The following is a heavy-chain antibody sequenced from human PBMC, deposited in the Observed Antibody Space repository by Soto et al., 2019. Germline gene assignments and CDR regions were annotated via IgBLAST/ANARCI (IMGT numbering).Heavy chain of an antibody. D-gene: IGHD1-1*01. V-gene: IGHV2-5*02. CDR1: GFSLSTSGVG. CDR3: AHRRPNWNDAFLDAFDI. J-gene: IGHJ3*02. CDR2: IYWDDDK. Sequence: QITLKESGPTLVKPTQTLTLTCTFSGFSLSTSGVGVGWIRQSPGKALEWLALIYWDDDKRYSPSLKSRLTITKDTSKNQVVLTMTNMDPVDTATYYCAHRRPNWNDAFLDAFDIWGQGTMVTVSS.